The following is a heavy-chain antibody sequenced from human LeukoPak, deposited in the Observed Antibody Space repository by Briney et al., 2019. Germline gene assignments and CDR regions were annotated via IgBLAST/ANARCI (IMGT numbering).Heavy chain of an antibody. J-gene: IGHJ3*02. V-gene: IGHV1-18*01. CDR1: GYTFNTDG. D-gene: IGHD3-22*01. CDR2: ISGYNDKT. Sequence: ASVKVSCKASGYTFNTDGITWVRQAPGQGLEWMGWISGYNDKTKYAQKLQDRVTMTTDTSTSTAYMELRSLRSDDTAVYYCATSSYYYDSSGYYYRAFDIWGQGTMVTVSS. CDR3: ATSSYYYDSSGYYYRAFDI.